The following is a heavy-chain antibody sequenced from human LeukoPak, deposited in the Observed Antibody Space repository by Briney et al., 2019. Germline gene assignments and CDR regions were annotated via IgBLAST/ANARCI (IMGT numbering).Heavy chain of an antibody. CDR2: ISYSGSTI. CDR1: GFTFSSYE. Sequence: PGGSLRLSCAASGFTFSSYEMNWVRQAPGKGLEGVSYISYSGSTIYYADSVKGRFTISRDTARNSLYLQMNSLRAEDTAVYYCARIAVAGGHFDYWGQGTLVTVSS. CDR3: ARIAVAGGHFDY. J-gene: IGHJ4*02. D-gene: IGHD6-19*01. V-gene: IGHV3-48*03.